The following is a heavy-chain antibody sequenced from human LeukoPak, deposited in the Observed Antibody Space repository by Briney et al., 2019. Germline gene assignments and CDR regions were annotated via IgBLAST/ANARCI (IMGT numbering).Heavy chain of an antibody. V-gene: IGHV3-48*03. Sequence: PGGSLRLSCAASGFTFSSYEMNWVRQAPGKGLEWVSYISSSGSTIFYADSVKGRFTISRDNAKNSLYLQMNSLRAEDTAVYYCAREPRTDPPFDYWGQGTLVTVSS. CDR2: ISSSGSTI. CDR1: GFTFSSYE. CDR3: AREPRTDPPFDY. J-gene: IGHJ4*02.